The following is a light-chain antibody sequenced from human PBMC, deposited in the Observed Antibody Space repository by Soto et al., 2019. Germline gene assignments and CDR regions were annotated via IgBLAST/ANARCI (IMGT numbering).Light chain of an antibody. CDR1: RSNVGSYNS. Sequence: QSALTQPASVSGSPGQSITISCTGTRSNVGSYNSIAWYQQHPGKAPRVVIFEVTKRPSGISDRFSGSKSGYTASLAISGLQSEDEADYYCAAWDDSLNGGVFGGGTKLTVL. CDR2: EVT. J-gene: IGLJ3*02. V-gene: IGLV2-14*02. CDR3: AAWDDSLNGGV.